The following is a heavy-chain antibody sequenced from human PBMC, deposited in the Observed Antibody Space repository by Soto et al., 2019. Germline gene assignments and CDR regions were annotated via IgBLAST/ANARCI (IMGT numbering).Heavy chain of an antibody. V-gene: IGHV3-30-3*01. CDR2: ISYDGSNK. J-gene: IGHJ4*02. Sequence: LRLSCAASGFTFRSYAIHWVRQAPGKGLEWVAVISYDGSNKYYADSVKGRFTISRDNSKNTLYLQMNSLRAEDTAVYYCARETYYDFWSGSSPAVYYFDYWGQGTLVIVSS. CDR1: GFTFRSYA. D-gene: IGHD3-3*01. CDR3: ARETYYDFWSGSSPAVYYFDY.